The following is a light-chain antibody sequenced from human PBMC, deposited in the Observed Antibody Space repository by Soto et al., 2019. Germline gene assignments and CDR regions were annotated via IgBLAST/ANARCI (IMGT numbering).Light chain of an antibody. J-gene: IGLJ2*01. V-gene: IGLV2-14*01. CDR3: TATDDRLTGPV. CDR1: SSDIGAYDY. CDR2: EVN. Sequence: QSALTQPASLSGSPGQSITISCTGTSSDIGAYDYVSWFQQHPGKAPKLMISEVNNRPSGVSNRFSGSKSGNTAYLTISGLQVEDEADYYCTATDDRLTGPVFGGGTKVTVL.